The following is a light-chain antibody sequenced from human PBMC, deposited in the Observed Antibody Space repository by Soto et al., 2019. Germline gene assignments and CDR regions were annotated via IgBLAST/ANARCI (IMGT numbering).Light chain of an antibody. CDR1: ISDVGGFHS. J-gene: IGLJ1*01. V-gene: IGLV2-14*01. CDR2: EVS. CDR3: SSYTTSSPDV. Sequence: QSALAQPSSVSGSPGQSITISCTGTISDVGGFHSVSWYQQHPGKAPKLIIYEVSNRPSGVSNRFSGSKSGNTASLTISGLQTEDEADYYCSSYTTSSPDVFGTGTKVTVL.